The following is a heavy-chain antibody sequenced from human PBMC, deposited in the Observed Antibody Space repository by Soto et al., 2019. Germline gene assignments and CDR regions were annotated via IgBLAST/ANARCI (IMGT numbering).Heavy chain of an antibody. Sequence: EVQLVESGGGLAQPGGSLRLSCTASGFSISDYDINWVRQAPGKGLEWISYSSNSGGAVDDADSVKGRFTHSRDNAKNSLYLEMNSLRVDDSAVYYCTRESAGALYVCGQGTKVTVSS. CDR1: GFSISDYD. CDR3: TRESAGALYV. D-gene: IGHD1-26*01. V-gene: IGHV3-48*03. J-gene: IGHJ6*02. CDR2: SSNSGGAV.